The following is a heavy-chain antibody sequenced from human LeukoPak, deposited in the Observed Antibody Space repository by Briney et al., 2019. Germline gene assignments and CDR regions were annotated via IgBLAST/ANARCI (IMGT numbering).Heavy chain of an antibody. Sequence: GGSLRLSCAASGFTFSSYWMHWVRQAPGKGLVWVSRINTDGSSTSYADSVKGRFTISRDNAKNSLYLQMNSLRAEDTAVYYCARGLDCSSTSCYGLYAFDIWGQGTIVTVSS. V-gene: IGHV3-74*01. J-gene: IGHJ3*02. CDR2: INTDGSST. D-gene: IGHD2-2*01. CDR1: GFTFSSYW. CDR3: ARGLDCSSTSCYGLYAFDI.